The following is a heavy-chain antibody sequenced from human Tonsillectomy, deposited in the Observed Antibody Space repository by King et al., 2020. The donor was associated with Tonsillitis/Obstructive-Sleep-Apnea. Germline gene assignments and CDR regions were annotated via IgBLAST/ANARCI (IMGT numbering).Heavy chain of an antibody. D-gene: IGHD3-3*01. J-gene: IGHJ6*03. V-gene: IGHV3-33*01. Sequence: VQLVESGGGVVQPGRSLRLSCAASGFTFSSYGMHWVRQAPGKGLEWVAVIWYDGSNKYYADSVKGRFTISRDNSKNTLYLQMNNLRAEDTAVYYCARGVRDYDFWSGYYRGEDYYYYMDVWGKGTTVTVSS. CDR1: GFTFSSYG. CDR3: ARGVRDYDFWSGYYRGEDYYYYMDV. CDR2: IWYDGSNK.